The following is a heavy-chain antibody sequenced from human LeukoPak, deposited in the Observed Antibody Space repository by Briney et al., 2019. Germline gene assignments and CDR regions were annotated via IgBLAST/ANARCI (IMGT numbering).Heavy chain of an antibody. CDR3: AKKSGSYPNFDY. D-gene: IGHD1-26*01. Sequence: GGSLRLSCAASGFTFSSYAMSWVRQAPGKGLEWVSGISGSGGNTYYADSVKGRSTISRDNSKNTLYLQTNSLRAEDTAVYYCAKKSGSYPNFDYWGQGTLVTVSS. V-gene: IGHV3-23*01. CDR1: GFTFSSYA. J-gene: IGHJ4*02. CDR2: ISGSGGNT.